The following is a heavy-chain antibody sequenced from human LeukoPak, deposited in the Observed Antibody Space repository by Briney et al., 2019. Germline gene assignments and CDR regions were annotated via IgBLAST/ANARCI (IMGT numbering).Heavy chain of an antibody. J-gene: IGHJ4*02. D-gene: IGHD2-21*02. CDR2: IIPIFGTA. CDR3: AYVVTATAYYFDY. V-gene: IGHV1-69*13. CDR1: GYTFTSYG. Sequence: GASVKVSCKASGYTFTSYGISWVRQAPGQGLEWMGGIIPIFGTANYAQKFQGRVTITADESTSTAYMELSSLRSEDTAVYYCAYVVTATAYYFDYWGQGTLVTVSS.